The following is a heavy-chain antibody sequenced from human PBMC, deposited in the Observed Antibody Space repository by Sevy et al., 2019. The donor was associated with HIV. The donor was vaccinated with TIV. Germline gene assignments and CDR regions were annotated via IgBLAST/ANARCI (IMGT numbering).Heavy chain of an antibody. CDR1: GFAFYDYS. CDR2: LSFGCGKV. J-gene: IGHJ4*02. D-gene: IGHD2-8*01. CDR3: AREGCTRPHDY. Sequence: GGSLRLSCAASGFAFYDYSMSWIRQAPGKGLEWVATLSFGCGKVNYADSVKGRFTMSRDNWKNSFYLQMDNLRVEDTALYYCAREGCTRPHDYWGQGTRVTVSS. V-gene: IGHV3-23*01.